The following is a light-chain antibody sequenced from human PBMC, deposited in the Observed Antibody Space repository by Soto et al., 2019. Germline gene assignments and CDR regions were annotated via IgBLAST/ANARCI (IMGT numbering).Light chain of an antibody. CDR2: SSN. V-gene: IGLV1-44*01. CDR1: DSNIGSTA. Sequence: QSVLTQPPSVSAPPGQGVTLSCSGGDSNIGSTAVNWYQQVPGTAPKLLIYSSNQRPSGVPDRISGSKSGTSASLAISGLQSEDEADYYCAAWDDDLHVWLFGGGTKLTVL. J-gene: IGLJ2*01. CDR3: AAWDDDLHVWL.